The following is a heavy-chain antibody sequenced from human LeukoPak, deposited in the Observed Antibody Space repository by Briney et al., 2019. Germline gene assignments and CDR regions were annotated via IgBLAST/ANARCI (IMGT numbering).Heavy chain of an antibody. CDR3: AREAPYSGSLPYFDY. J-gene: IGHJ4*02. V-gene: IGHV3-53*01. CDR2: IYSGGST. D-gene: IGHD1-26*01. CDR1: GFTVSSNY. Sequence: GGSLRLSCAASGFTVSSNYMSWVRQAPGKGLEWVSVIYSGGSTYYADSVKGRFTIYRDNSKNTLYLQMNSLRAEDTAVYYCAREAPYSGSLPYFDYWGQGTLVTVSS.